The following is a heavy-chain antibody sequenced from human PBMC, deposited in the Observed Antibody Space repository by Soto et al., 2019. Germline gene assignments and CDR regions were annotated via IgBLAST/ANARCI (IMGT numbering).Heavy chain of an antibody. CDR2: VYGSGHGDT. CDR3: AKDCHPDGIWTFDF. J-gene: IGHJ4*02. Sequence: EVQLLESGGLLVQPGGSLRLSCAASGFTFSTYTMSWVRQAPGKGLEWVSGVYGSGHGDTFYADSVKGRFVISRDDSKGMLFLPMNSLKVEDTAIYYCAKDCHPDGIWTFDFWGQGTLVTVFS. D-gene: IGHD3-9*01. V-gene: IGHV3-23*01. CDR1: GFTFSTYT.